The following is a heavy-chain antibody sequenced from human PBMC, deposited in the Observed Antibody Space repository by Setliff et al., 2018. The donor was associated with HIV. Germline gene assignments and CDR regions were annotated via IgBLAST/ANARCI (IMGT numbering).Heavy chain of an antibody. Sequence: SETLSLTCAVYGGSFSDYYWSWIRQPPGKGLEWIGEINHSGSTNYNPSLKSRVTISVDTSKNQFSLKLSSVTAADTAVYYCAREVPIGCSGGNCYSGGFDFWGQGTLVTVSS. V-gene: IGHV4-34*01. CDR3: AREVPIGCSGGNCYSGGFDF. CDR2: INHSGST. D-gene: IGHD2-15*01. J-gene: IGHJ4*02. CDR1: GGSFSDYY.